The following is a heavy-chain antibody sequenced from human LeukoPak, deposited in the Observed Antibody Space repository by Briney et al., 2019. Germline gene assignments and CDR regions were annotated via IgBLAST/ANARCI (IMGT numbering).Heavy chain of an antibody. CDR3: ARGPFHDYGDYVWGGAGPYYFDY. CDR2: ISAYNGNT. J-gene: IGHJ4*02. Sequence: ASVKVSCKASGYTFTSYGISWVRQAPGQGLEWMGWISAYNGNTNYAQRFQGRVTITADESTSTAYMELSSLRSEDTAVYCCARGPFHDYGDYVWGGAGPYYFDYWGQGTLVTVSS. D-gene: IGHD4-17*01. CDR1: GYTFTSYG. V-gene: IGHV1-18*01.